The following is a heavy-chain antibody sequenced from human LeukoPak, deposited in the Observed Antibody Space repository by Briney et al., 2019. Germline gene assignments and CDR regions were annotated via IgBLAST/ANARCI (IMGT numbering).Heavy chain of an antibody. Sequence: GGSLRLSCAASGFTFSTYSMNWVRQAPGKGLEWISYISNSSNTIYYADSVKGRFTISRDNAKNSLFLQMNSLRAEDMAVYYCARDEKDIVVVPAALVNYYYYYYMDVWGKGTTVTVSS. CDR2: ISNSSNTI. D-gene: IGHD2-2*01. J-gene: IGHJ6*03. CDR3: ARDEKDIVVVPAALVNYYYYYYMDV. CDR1: GFTFSTYS. V-gene: IGHV3-48*01.